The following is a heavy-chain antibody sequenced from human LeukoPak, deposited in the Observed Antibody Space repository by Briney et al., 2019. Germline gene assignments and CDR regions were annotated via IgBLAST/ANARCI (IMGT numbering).Heavy chain of an antibody. CDR2: ISYDGNNK. J-gene: IGHJ4*02. V-gene: IGHV3-33*05. CDR3: ARVLDRGDYSLSVPRY. D-gene: IGHD2-21*01. Sequence: GGSLRLSCAASRFTFSLYGMHWVRQAPGKGLEWVAVISYDGNNKYYADSVKGRFTISRDNSKNTLYLQMNSLRAEDTAVYYCARVLDRGDYSLSVPRYWGQGTLVTVSS. CDR1: RFTFSLYG.